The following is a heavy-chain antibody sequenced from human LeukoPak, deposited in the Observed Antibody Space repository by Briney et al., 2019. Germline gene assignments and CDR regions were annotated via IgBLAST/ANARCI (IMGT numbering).Heavy chain of an antibody. J-gene: IGHJ4*02. V-gene: IGHV3-74*01. CDR3: AKDFDVYYDFWSGYSHFDY. CDR1: GFTFSSYW. D-gene: IGHD3-3*01. CDR2: INSDGSST. Sequence: GGSLRLSCAASGFTFSSYWMHWVRQAPGKGLVWVSRINSDGSSTSYADSVKGRFTISGDNSKNTLYLQMNSLRAEDTAVYYCAKDFDVYYDFWSGYSHFDYWGQGTLVTVSS.